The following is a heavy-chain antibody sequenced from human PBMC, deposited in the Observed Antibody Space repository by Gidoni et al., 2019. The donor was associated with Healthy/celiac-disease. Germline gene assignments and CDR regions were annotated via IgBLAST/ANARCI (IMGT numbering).Heavy chain of an antibody. J-gene: IGHJ6*03. V-gene: IGHV4-39*01. D-gene: IGHD3-10*01. CDR3: ARLFRGSSACMDV. CDR2: IYYSGST. Sequence: QLQLQESGPGLVKPSATLSLTCTVSGGSISSSSYYWGWIRQPPGKGLEWIGSIYYSGSTYYNPSLKSRVTISVDTSKNQFSLKLSSVTAADTAVYYCARLFRGSSACMDVWGKGTTVTVSS. CDR1: GGSISSSSYY.